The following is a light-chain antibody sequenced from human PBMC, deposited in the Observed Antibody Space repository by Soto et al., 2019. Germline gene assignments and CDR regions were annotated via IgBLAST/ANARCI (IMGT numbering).Light chain of an antibody. J-gene: IGKJ5*01. V-gene: IGKV4-1*01. Sequence: DIVMTQSPDSLAVSLGERATINCKSSQSVLYSSNNNNHLSWYRHKPGQPPKLLIYWASTRESGVPDRISGSGSGTDFTLTISSVQAEDVAVYYCQQYSSVPLTLGQGTRLEIK. CDR1: QSVLYSSNNNNH. CDR3: QQYSSVPLT. CDR2: WAS.